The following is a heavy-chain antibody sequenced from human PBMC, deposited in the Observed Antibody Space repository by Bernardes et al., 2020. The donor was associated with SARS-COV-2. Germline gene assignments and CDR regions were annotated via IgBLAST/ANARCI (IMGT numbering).Heavy chain of an antibody. V-gene: IGHV4-39*01. D-gene: IGHD3-22*01. CDR3: ARLGPYYYDSSGYYTAGFDY. J-gene: IGHJ4*02. CDR1: GGSISSSSYY. CDR2: IYYSGST. Sequence: SETLSLTCTVSGGSISSSSYYWGWIRQPPGKGLGWIGSIYYSGSTYYNPSLKSRVTISVDTSKNQFSLKLSSVTAADTAVYYCARLGPYYYDSSGYYTAGFDYWGQGTLVTVSS.